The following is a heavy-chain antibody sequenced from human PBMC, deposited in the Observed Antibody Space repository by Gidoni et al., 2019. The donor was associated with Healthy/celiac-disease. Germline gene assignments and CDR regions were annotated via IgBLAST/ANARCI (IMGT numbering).Heavy chain of an antibody. J-gene: IGHJ4*02. CDR1: GFTFSVYR. D-gene: IGHD3-22*01. V-gene: IGHV3-21*01. Sequence: EVQLVESGGGLVKPGGSLRLSCSASGFTFSVYRMNWVRQAPGKGLEWVSSISSSSSYIYYADSVKGRFTISRDNAKNSLYLQMNSLRAEDTAVYYCARDAPTHYYDSSGYFAYWGQGTLVTVSS. CDR3: ARDAPTHYYDSSGYFAY. CDR2: ISSSSSYI.